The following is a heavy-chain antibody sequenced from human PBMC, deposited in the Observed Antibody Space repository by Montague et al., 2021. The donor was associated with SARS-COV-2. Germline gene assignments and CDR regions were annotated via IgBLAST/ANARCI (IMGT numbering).Heavy chain of an antibody. CDR2: TYYRSWWRS. CDR1: GDSVSSPSAS. Sequence: CAISGDSVSSPSASWNWIRQSPSRGLEWLGRTYYRSWWRSQYPGSLESRITISGDTSKNQFSLQLNSVTPEDTAVYYCASAFYGDHWAFDVWGQGTMVTDSS. D-gene: IGHD3-3*02. J-gene: IGHJ3*01. CDR3: ASAFYGDHWAFDV. V-gene: IGHV6-1*01.